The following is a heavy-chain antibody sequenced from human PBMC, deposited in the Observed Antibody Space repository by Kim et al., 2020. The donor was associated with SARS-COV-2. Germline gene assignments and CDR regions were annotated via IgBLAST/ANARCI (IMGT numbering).Heavy chain of an antibody. Sequence: WETLSLTCTVSGGSISSSSYYWGWIRQPPGKGLEWIGSIYYSGSTYYNPSLKSRVTISVDTAKNQFSLKLSSVTAADTAVYYCASHSPPTYYEIFARGPDGGYDFDYWGHGTLVTVSS. D-gene: IGHD3-9*01. CDR3: ASHSPPTYYEIFARGPDGGYDFDY. V-gene: IGHV4-39*01. J-gene: IGHJ4*01. CDR2: IYYSGST. CDR1: GGSISSSSYY.